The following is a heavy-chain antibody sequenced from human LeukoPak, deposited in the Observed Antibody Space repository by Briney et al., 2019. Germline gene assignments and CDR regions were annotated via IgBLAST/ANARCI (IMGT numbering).Heavy chain of an antibody. J-gene: IGHJ4*02. V-gene: IGHV4-59*01. Sequence: PSETVSLTCTVSGGSISSYYWSWIRQPPGKGLEWIGYIYYSGSNNYNPSLKSRVTISVDTSKNQFSLKLSSVTAADTAVYYCASLGGDYYDRGYYFDYWGQGTLVTVSS. CDR2: IYYSGSN. D-gene: IGHD3-22*01. CDR1: GGSISSYY. CDR3: ASLGGDYYDRGYYFDY.